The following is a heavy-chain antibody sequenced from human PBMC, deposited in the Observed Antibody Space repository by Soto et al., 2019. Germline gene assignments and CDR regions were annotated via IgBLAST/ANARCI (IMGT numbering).Heavy chain of an antibody. J-gene: IGHJ4*02. V-gene: IGHV2-26*02. Sequence: QVTLKESGPVLVKPTETLTLTCTVSGFSLTNTRMSVTWIRQPAGKALEWLAHIFSNDEKSYNTSLKTRLTISKDTSKSQVVLTMTNMDPVDTATYYCALLILGYRRTSRFYFDYWGQGALVTVSS. CDR2: IFSNDEK. D-gene: IGHD3-3*02. CDR3: ALLILGYRRTSRFYFDY. CDR1: GFSLTNTRMS.